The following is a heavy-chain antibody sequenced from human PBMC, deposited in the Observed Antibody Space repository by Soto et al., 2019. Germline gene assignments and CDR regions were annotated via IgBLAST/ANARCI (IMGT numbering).Heavy chain of an antibody. Sequence: PGGSLRLSCAASGFTFSSYGVGWVRQAPGKGLEWVSAISGSGGSIYDADAVKGRFTISRDNSKNTLYLQMNSLRTEDTAVYYCAKGLLVETTKPTNFDYWGQGTLVTVSS. CDR2: ISGSGGSI. D-gene: IGHD2-8*02. CDR3: AKGLLVETTKPTNFDY. V-gene: IGHV3-23*01. J-gene: IGHJ4*02. CDR1: GFTFSSYG.